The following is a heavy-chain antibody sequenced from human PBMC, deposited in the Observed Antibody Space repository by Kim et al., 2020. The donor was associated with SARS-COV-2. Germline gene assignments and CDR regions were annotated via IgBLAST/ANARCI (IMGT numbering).Heavy chain of an antibody. V-gene: IGHV4-39*01. CDR2: IYYSGST. Sequence: SETLSLTCTVSGGSISSSSYYWGWIRQPPGKGLEWIGSIYYSGSTYYNPSLKSRVTISVDTSKNQFSRKLSSVTAADTAVYYCARLKLGIVVGYYGMDVWGQGTTVTVSS. J-gene: IGHJ6*02. CDR3: ARLKLGIVVGYYGMDV. CDR1: GGSISSSSYY. D-gene: IGHD7-27*01.